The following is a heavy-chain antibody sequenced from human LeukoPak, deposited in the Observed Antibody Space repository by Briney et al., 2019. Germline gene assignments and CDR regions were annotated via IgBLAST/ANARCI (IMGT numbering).Heavy chain of an antibody. J-gene: IGHJ2*01. CDR1: GGSISSGGYS. V-gene: IGHV4-30-2*01. CDR3: ARVVGLEWLYRYFDL. CDR2: IYHSGST. D-gene: IGHD3-3*01. Sequence: SETLSLTCAVSGGSISSGGYSWSWIRQPPGKGLEWIGYIYHSGSTYYNPSLKSRVTISVDRSKNQFSLKLSSVTAADTAVYYCARVVGLEWLYRYFDLWGRGTLVTVSS.